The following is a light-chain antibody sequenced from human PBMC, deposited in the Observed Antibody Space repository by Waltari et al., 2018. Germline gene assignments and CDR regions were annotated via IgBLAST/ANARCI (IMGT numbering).Light chain of an antibody. CDR3: QQSYSTLRWT. J-gene: IGKJ1*01. Sequence: DIQMTQSPSSLSASVGDRVTITCRASQSSSSYLNWYQQKPGKAPKLLIYAASSLQSWVPSRFSGSGSGTDFTLTISSLQPEDFATYYCQQSYSTLRWTFGQGTKVEIK. CDR2: AAS. V-gene: IGKV1-39*01. CDR1: QSSSSY.